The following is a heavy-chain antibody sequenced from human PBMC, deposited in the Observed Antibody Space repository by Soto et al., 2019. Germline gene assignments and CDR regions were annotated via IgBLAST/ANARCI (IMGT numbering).Heavy chain of an antibody. V-gene: IGHV1-2*04. J-gene: IGHJ6*02. Sequence: ASVEVSCKXSGYTFTGYYMHWVRQAPGQGLEWMGWINPNSGGTNYAQKFQGWVTITADESTSTAYMELSSLRSEDTAVYYCARGVLSCSSTSCHMGPYYYGMDVWGQGTTVTVSS. CDR3: ARGVLSCSSTSCHMGPYYYGMDV. CDR2: INPNSGGT. D-gene: IGHD2-2*02. CDR1: GYTFTGYY.